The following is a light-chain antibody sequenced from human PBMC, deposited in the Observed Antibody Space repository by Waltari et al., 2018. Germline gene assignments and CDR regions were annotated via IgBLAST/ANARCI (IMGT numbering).Light chain of an antibody. Sequence: QSALTQPASVSGSPGPSITISCTGTSNDVGAYNYVSWYQQHPGKVPKRIIFVVSNRPSGVSNRFSGSKSGNTASLTISGLQAEDEADYYCSSYTSSRTLVFGGGTKLTVL. J-gene: IGLJ3*02. CDR2: VVS. V-gene: IGLV2-14*01. CDR1: SNDVGAYNY. CDR3: SSYTSSRTLV.